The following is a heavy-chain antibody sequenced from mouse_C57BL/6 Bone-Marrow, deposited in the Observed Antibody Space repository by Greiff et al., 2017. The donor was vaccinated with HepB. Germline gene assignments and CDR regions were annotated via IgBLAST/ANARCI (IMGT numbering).Heavy chain of an antibody. J-gene: IGHJ1*03. Sequence: VQLQQPGAELVMPGASVKLSCKASGYTFTSYWMHWVKQRPGQGLEWIGEIDPSDSYTNYNQKFKGKSTLTVDKSSSTAYMQLSSLTSEDSAVYYCARTGNWYFDVWGTGTTVTVSS. CDR1: GYTFTSYW. CDR2: IDPSDSYT. V-gene: IGHV1-69*01. D-gene: IGHD4-1*01. CDR3: ARTGNWYFDV.